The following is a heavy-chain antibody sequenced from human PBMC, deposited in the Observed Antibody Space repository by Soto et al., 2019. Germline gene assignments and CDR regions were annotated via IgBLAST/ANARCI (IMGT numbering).Heavy chain of an antibody. D-gene: IGHD5-12*01. CDR2: ILHSGST. Sequence: SETLSLTXAVSGGSISSYSWTWIRQPPGKGLEWVGYILHSGSTYYNPSLKSRVIISVDRSKNQFFLKLMSVTAAETAIYYCASLISRDGYTSFDYWGQGALVTVSS. CDR3: ASLISRDGYTSFDY. V-gene: IGHV4-30-2*01. CDR1: GGSISSYS. J-gene: IGHJ4*02.